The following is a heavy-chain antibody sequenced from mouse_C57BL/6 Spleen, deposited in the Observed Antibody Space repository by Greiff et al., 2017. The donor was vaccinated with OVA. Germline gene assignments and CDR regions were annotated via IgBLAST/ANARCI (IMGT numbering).Heavy chain of an antibody. J-gene: IGHJ2*01. Sequence: EVKLMESGGGLVKPGGSLKLSCAASGFTFSSYAMSWVRQTPEKRLEWVATISDGGSYTYYPDNVKGRFTISRDNAKNNLYLQMSHLKSEDTAMYYCARDQLDGYYFDYWGQGTTLTVSS. V-gene: IGHV5-4*01. CDR3: ARDQLDGYYFDY. CDR2: ISDGGSYT. D-gene: IGHD2-3*01. CDR1: GFTFSSYA.